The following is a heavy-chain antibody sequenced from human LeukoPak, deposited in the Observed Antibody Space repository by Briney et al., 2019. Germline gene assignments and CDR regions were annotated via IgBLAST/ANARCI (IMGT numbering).Heavy chain of an antibody. V-gene: IGHV4-34*01. CDR3: ASSVYCSSTSCHPRGWGY. Sequence: SETLSLTCSVSGGAISGYYWSWIRQPPGKGLEWIGEINHSGSTNYNPSLKSRVTISVDTSKNQFSLKLSSVTAADTAVYYCASSVYCSSTSCHPRGWGYWGQGTLVTVSS. J-gene: IGHJ4*02. CDR1: GGAISGYY. CDR2: INHSGST. D-gene: IGHD2-2*01.